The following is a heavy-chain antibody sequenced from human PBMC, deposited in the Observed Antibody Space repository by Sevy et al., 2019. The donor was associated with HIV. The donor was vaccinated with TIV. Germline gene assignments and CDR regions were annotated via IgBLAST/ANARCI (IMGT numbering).Heavy chain of an antibody. CDR3: ARGLGVELELQDKWGWFDP. CDR1: GGSFSGYY. J-gene: IGHJ5*02. V-gene: IGHV4-34*01. CDR2: INHSGST. D-gene: IGHD1-7*01. Sequence: SETLSLTCAVYGGSFSGYYWSWIRQPPGKGLEWIGEINHSGSTNYNPSLKSRVTISVDTSKNQFSLKLSSVTAADTAVYYCARGLGVELELQDKWGWFDPWGQGTLVTVSS.